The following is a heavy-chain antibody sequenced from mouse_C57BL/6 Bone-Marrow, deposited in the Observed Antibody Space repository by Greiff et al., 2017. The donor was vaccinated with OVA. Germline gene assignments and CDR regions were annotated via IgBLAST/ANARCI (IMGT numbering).Heavy chain of an antibody. CDR2: IYPRSGNT. J-gene: IGHJ2*01. CDR1: GYTFTSYG. CDR3: GRERVLRSKDY. D-gene: IGHD1-1*01. V-gene: IGHV1-81*01. Sequence: VQLQQSGAELARPGASVKLSCKASGYTFTSYGISWVKQRTGQGLEWIGEIYPRSGNTYYNEKFKGKATLTADKSSSTAYMELRSLTSEASAVYFCGRERVLRSKDYWGQGTTLTVSS.